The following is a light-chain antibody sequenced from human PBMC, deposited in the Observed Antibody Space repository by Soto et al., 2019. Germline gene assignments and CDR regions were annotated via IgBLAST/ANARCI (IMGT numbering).Light chain of an antibody. Sequence: EIVMTQSPATLSVSQGERATLSCRASQSVSSNLAWYQQKPGQAPRLLIYGASTRATGIPARFSGSGSGTEFTLTISSLQSEDFAVYYCQQYNNWPPVFGQGTKVDI. CDR3: QQYNNWPPV. CDR2: GAS. V-gene: IGKV3-15*01. J-gene: IGKJ1*01. CDR1: QSVSSN.